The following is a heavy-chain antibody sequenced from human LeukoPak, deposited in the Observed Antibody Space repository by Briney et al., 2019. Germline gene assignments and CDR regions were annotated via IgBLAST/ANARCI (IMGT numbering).Heavy chain of an antibody. J-gene: IGHJ6*03. CDR1: GYSFTSYW. V-gene: IGHV5-51*01. Sequence: GESLKISGKGSGYSFTSYWIGWVRQMPGKGLEWMGIIYPDDSDTRYSPSFEGQVIISVDKSISTAYLQWSSLKASDTATYYCARYGHCTNGVCYSNYYYYMDVWGKGTTVTVSS. CDR2: IYPDDSDT. D-gene: IGHD2-8*01. CDR3: ARYGHCTNGVCYSNYYYYMDV.